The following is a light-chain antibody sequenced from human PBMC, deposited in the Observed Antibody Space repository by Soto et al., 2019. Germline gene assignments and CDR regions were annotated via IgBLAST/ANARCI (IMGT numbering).Light chain of an antibody. J-gene: IGLJ2*01. CDR2: DVT. Sequence: QSALTQPPSASGSPGQSVTISCTGASSGVGGYDFVSWDQQHPGNAXXPXTYDVTKRPSGVXDXFSXXXXXXXXXXTVXGLQADDEADYYCSSHAGSSLPVAFGGGTKLTVL. CDR1: SSGVGGYDF. V-gene: IGLV2-8*01. CDR3: SSHAGSSLPVA.